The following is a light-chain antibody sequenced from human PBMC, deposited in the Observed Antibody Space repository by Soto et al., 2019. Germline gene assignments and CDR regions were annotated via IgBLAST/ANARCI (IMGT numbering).Light chain of an antibody. Sequence: DIQMTQSPSTLSASVGDRVTITGRASQSISDWLAWFQQKPGKAPKLMIYDASSWESGVPSRFSGSGSGTEFTLPIISLQPEDFATYYCQQYNSDSPWTFGQGTKVEIK. CDR3: QQYNSDSPWT. J-gene: IGKJ1*01. V-gene: IGKV1-5*01. CDR1: QSISDW. CDR2: DAS.